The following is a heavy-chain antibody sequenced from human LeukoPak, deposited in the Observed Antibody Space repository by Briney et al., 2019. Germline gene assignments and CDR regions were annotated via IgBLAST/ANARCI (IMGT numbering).Heavy chain of an antibody. CDR2: INRDGNDK. Sequence: GGFLRLSCAASGFTFSDYWMTWVRQVPGRGRQWVANINRDGNDKYYVDSVEGRFTISRDNAKRSLYLQLDYLRGEDTAIYYCARVGAWELQRVFDNWGQGTLVTVSS. V-gene: IGHV3-7*01. J-gene: IGHJ4*02. CDR3: ARVGAWELQRVFDN. CDR1: GFTFSDYW. D-gene: IGHD1-26*01.